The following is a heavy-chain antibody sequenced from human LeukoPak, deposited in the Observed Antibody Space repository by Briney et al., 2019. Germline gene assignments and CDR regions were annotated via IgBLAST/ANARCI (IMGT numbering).Heavy chain of an antibody. CDR3: ARQSYDILTGYYFWFDP. CDR2: IYPGDSDT. CDR1: GYSFTSYW. J-gene: IGHJ5*02. V-gene: IGHV5-51*01. Sequence: GESLKISCKGSGYSFTSYWSGWVRQMPGKGLEWMGIIYPGDSDTRYSPSFQGQVTISADKSISTAYLQWSSLKASDTAMYYCARQSYDILTGYYFWFDPWGQGTLVTVSS. D-gene: IGHD3-9*01.